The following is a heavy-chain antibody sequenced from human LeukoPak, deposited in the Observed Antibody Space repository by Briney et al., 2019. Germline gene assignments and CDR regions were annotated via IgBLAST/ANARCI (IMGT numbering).Heavy chain of an antibody. V-gene: IGHV1-2*02. CDR3: ARQSNTPAGDFDY. D-gene: IGHD6-13*01. Sequence: ASVKVSCKASGYTFTVYYMHWVRQAPGQGLEWMGWINPNSGGTNYAQKFQGRVTMTRDTSISTAYMELSRLRSDDTAVYYCARQSNTPAGDFDYWGQGTLVTVSS. CDR2: INPNSGGT. CDR1: GYTFTVYY. J-gene: IGHJ4*02.